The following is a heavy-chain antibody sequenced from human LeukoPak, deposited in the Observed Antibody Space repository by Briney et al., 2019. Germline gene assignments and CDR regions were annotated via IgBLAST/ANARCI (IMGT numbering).Heavy chain of an antibody. CDR2: IIPILGIA. Sequence: ASVKVSCKASGGTFSSYAISWVRQAPGQGLEWMGRIIPILGIANYAQKFQGRVTITTDESTSTAYMELSSLRSEDTAVYYCASSPGSYGRNNWFDPWGQGTLVTVSS. CDR1: GGTFSSYA. D-gene: IGHD1-26*01. CDR3: ASSPGSYGRNNWFDP. V-gene: IGHV1-69*04. J-gene: IGHJ5*02.